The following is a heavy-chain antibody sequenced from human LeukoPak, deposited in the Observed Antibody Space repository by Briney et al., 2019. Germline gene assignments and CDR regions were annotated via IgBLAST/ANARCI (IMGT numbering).Heavy chain of an antibody. CDR3: TRAADIVVVVAANEY. CDR1: GFTFGDYA. D-gene: IGHD2-15*01. J-gene: IGHJ4*02. CDR2: IRSKAYGGTT. V-gene: IGHV3-49*04. Sequence: GGSLRLSCTASGFTFGDYAMSWVRQAPGKGQERVGFIRSKAYGGTTEYAASVKGRFTISSNDSKSIAYLQMNSLKTEDTAVYYCTRAADIVVVVAANEYWGQGTLVTVSS.